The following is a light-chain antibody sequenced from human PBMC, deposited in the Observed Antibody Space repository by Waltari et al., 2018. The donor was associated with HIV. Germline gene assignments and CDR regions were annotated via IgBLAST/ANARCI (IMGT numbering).Light chain of an antibody. Sequence: ETILTQSPGTLSLYPGERATLSCRASQSVSSSHLAWYQQKPGQAPRLLVYDASSRATGIPDRFSGSGSGTDFILTINGLEPEDFAVYYCQQYDNSRWTFGQGTKVEIK. CDR2: DAS. V-gene: IGKV3-20*01. CDR3: QQYDNSRWT. J-gene: IGKJ1*01. CDR1: QSVSSSH.